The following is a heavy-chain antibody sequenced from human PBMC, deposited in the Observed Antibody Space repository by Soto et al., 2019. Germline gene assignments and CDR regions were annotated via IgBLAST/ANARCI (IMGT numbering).Heavy chain of an antibody. J-gene: IGHJ4*02. CDR2: IKQDGSEK. D-gene: IGHD3-22*01. Sequence: EVQLVESGGGLVQPGGSLRLSCAASGFTFSSYWMSWVRQAPGKGLEWVANIKQDGSEKYYVDSVKGRFTISRDNAKNSLYRQMNSLRAEDTAVYYCARDRDYYDSSGYDSPFGYWGQGTLVTVSS. CDR3: ARDRDYYDSSGYDSPFGY. V-gene: IGHV3-7*01. CDR1: GFTFSSYW.